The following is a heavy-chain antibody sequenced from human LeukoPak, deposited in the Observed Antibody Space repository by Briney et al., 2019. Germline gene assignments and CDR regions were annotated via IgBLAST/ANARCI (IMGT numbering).Heavy chain of an antibody. Sequence: PGGSLRLSCAASGFAFSSYAMSWVRQAPGKGLEWVSAISGSGGSTYYADSVKGRFTISRDNSKNTLYLQMNSLRAEDTAVYYCAKDPDDNWNWGYYYYYYYMDVWGKGTTVTVSS. CDR3: AKDPDDNWNWGYYYYYYYMDV. J-gene: IGHJ6*03. CDR2: ISGSGGST. V-gene: IGHV3-23*01. CDR1: GFAFSSYA. D-gene: IGHD1-20*01.